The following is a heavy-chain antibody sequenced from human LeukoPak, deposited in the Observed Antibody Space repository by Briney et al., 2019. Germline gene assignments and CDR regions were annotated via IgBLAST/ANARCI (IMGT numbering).Heavy chain of an antibody. CDR1: GFTFSSYA. J-gene: IGHJ4*02. CDR2: ISGSGGST. V-gene: IGHV3-23*01. D-gene: IGHD5-18*01. Sequence: GGSLRLSCAASGFTFSSYAMCWVRQAPGKGLEWVSAISGSGGSTYYADSVKGRFTISRDNSKNTLYLQMNGLRAEDTAVYYCAKDGPKPLNQKQLWSNFDYWGQGTLVTVSS. CDR3: AKDGPKPLNQKQLWSNFDY.